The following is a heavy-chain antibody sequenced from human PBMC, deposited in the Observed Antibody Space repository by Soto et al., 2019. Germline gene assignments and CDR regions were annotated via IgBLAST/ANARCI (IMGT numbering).Heavy chain of an antibody. D-gene: IGHD5-18*01. V-gene: IGHV3-33*01. CDR1: GFTFSSYG. Sequence: QVQLVESGGGVVQPGRSLRLSCAASGFTFSSYGMHWVRQAPGKGLEWVAVIWYDGSNKYYADSVKGRFTISRDNSKNTLYLQINSRRAEDTAVYYCARDRGYMYVYGAYYFVYWGQGTLVTVSS. J-gene: IGHJ4*02. CDR2: IWYDGSNK. CDR3: ARDRGYMYVYGAYYFVY.